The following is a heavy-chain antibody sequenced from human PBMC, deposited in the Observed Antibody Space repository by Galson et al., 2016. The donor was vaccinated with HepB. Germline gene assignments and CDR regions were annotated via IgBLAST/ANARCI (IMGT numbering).Heavy chain of an antibody. D-gene: IGHD4-17*01. J-gene: IGHJ4*02. CDR3: ARDDETYGDPDF. V-gene: IGHV3-7*03. CDR2: IKQDGSEK. Sequence: LRLSCAASGFIFSTYWMSWVRQAPGKGLEWVANIKQDGSEKYYVDSVKGRFTISRDNAKKSLFLQMNSLRVEDTAVYYCARDDETYGDPDFWGQGTLVTVFS. CDR1: GFIFSTYW.